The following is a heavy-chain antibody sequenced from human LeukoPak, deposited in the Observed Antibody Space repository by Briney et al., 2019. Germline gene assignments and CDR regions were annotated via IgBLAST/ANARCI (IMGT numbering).Heavy chain of an antibody. Sequence: GGSLRLSCAASGFTFSSYGMHWVRQAPGKGLEWVAVISYDGSNKYYADSVKGRFTISRDSSKNTLYLQMNSLRAEDTAVYYCAKGWKIAETLDYWGQGTLVTVSS. V-gene: IGHV3-30*18. J-gene: IGHJ4*02. D-gene: IGHD2-15*01. CDR3: AKGWKIAETLDY. CDR1: GFTFSSYG. CDR2: ISYDGSNK.